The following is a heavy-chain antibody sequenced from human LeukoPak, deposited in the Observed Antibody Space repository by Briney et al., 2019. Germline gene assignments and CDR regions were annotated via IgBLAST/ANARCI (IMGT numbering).Heavy chain of an antibody. V-gene: IGHV3-23*01. Sequence: GGSLRLSCAASGFTFSSYAMSWVRQAPGKGLQWVSAISGSGGSTYYADSVKGRFTISRDNSKNTLYLQMNSLRAEDTAIYYCAKGGYYYDSSGFPGDWGQGTLVTVSS. J-gene: IGHJ4*02. CDR1: GFTFSSYA. CDR2: ISGSGGST. CDR3: AKGGYYYDSSGFPGD. D-gene: IGHD3-22*01.